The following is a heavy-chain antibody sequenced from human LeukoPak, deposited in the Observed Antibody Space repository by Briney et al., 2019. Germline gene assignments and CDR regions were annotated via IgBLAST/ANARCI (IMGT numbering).Heavy chain of an antibody. D-gene: IGHD2-2*01. CDR3: AREQVVGGRGYYGMDV. V-gene: IGHV3-66*01. CDR1: GFTVNSNY. CDR2: MYSGGST. J-gene: IGHJ6*02. Sequence: GGSLRLSCAASGFTVNSNYMNWVRQAPGKGLEWVSVMYSGGSTFYGDSVKGRFTISRDNSMNTLYLQMNSLRVDDTAVYYCAREQVVGGRGYYGMDVWGQGTTVTVSS.